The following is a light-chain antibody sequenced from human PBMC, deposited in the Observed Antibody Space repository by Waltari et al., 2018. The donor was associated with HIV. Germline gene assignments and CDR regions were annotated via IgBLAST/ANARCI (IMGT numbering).Light chain of an antibody. V-gene: IGKV1-39*01. CDR2: AAS. Sequence: DIQMTQSPSSLPASVGDSVTIPCRASQSISNYLNWYQQKPGKAPKLLIYAASSLQSGVPSRFSGSGSGTDFTLTISSLQPEDFATYYCQQSFSTPSTFGQGTKLEI. CDR3: QQSFSTPST. CDR1: QSISNY. J-gene: IGKJ2*02.